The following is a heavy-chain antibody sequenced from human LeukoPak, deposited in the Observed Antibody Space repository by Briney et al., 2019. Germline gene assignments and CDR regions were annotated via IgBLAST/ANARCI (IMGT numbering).Heavy chain of an antibody. D-gene: IGHD6-13*01. CDR1: GYTLTELS. J-gene: IGHJ6*02. V-gene: IGHV1-24*01. Sequence: ASVKVSCKVSGYTLTELSMHWVRQAPGKGLEWMGGFDPEDGETIYAQKFQGRVTTTEDTSTDTAYMELSSLRSEDTAVYYCASTGPYSSSWAPAYGMDVWGQGTTVTVSS. CDR2: FDPEDGET. CDR3: ASTGPYSSSWAPAYGMDV.